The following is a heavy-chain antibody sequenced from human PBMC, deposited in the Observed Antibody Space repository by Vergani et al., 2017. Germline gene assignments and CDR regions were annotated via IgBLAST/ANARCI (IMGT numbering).Heavy chain of an antibody. D-gene: IGHD3-10*01. CDR1: GFTFSSYA. CDR2: ISYDGSNK. Sequence: QVQLVESGGGVVQPGRSLRLSCVASGFTFSSYAMHWVRQAPGKGLEWVAVISYDGSNKYYADSVKGRFTISRDNSKNTLYLQMNSLRAEDTAVYYCAREYSGFDYWGQGTLVTVSS. CDR3: AREYSGFDY. J-gene: IGHJ4*02. V-gene: IGHV3-30-3*01.